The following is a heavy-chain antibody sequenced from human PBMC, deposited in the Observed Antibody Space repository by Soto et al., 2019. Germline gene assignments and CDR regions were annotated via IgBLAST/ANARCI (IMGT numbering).Heavy chain of an antibody. J-gene: IGHJ6*02. CDR2: MNPNSGNT. CDR1: GYTFTSYD. V-gene: IGHV1-8*01. Sequence: GASVKVSCKASGYTFTSYDINWVRQATGQGLEWMGWMNPNSGNTGYAQKFQGRVTMTRNTSISTAYMELSSLRSEDTAVYYCARFGLVVSSSGWPSSDYYYYGMDVWGQGTTVTVSS. CDR3: ARFGLVVSSSGWPSSDYYYYGMDV. D-gene: IGHD6-19*01.